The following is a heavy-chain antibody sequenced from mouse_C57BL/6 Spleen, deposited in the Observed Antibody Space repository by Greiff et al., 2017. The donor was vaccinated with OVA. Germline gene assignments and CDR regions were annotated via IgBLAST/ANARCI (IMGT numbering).Heavy chain of an antibody. Sequence: DVMLVESGGDLVKPGGSLKLSCAASGFTFSSYGMSWVRQTPDKRLEWVATISSGGSYTYYPDSVKGRFTISRDNAKNTLYLQMSSLKSEDTAMYYCARQVAYWGQGTLLTVSS. J-gene: IGHJ2*01. V-gene: IGHV5-6*02. CDR3: ARQVAY. CDR1: GFTFSSYG. CDR2: ISSGGSYT.